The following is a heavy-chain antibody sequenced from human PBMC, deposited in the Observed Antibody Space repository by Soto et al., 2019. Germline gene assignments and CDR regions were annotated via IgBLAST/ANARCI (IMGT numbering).Heavy chain of an antibody. J-gene: IGHJ4*02. CDR2: VDSAGSGT. Sequence: VPLVESGGGSVQPGGSLRLSCVASGITFSGFWMHWVRQVPGKGLVWVARVDSAGSGTSYADSVKGRFTVSRDNAKNTLSLHVDSRRVEDTAVYYCATVFEHWGQGIPVTVYS. CDR3: ATVFEH. V-gene: IGHV3-74*01. CDR1: GITFSGFW.